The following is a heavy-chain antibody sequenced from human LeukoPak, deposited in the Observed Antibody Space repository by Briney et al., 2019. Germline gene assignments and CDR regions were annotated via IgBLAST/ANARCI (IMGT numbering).Heavy chain of an antibody. J-gene: IGHJ5*02. CDR1: GFTVSSNY. D-gene: IGHD1-14*01. CDR2: IYSGGST. CDR3: ARDQGRLTGWFDP. V-gene: IGHV3-66*02. Sequence: GGSLRLSRAASGFTVSSNYMSWVRQAPGKGLEWVSVIYSGGSTYYADSVKGRFTISRDNSKNTLYLQMNSLRAEDTAVYYCARDQGRLTGWFDPWGQGTLVTVSS.